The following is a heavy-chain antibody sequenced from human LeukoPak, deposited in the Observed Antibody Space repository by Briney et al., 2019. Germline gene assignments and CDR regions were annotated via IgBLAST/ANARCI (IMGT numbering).Heavy chain of an antibody. V-gene: IGHV4-30-2*01. CDR1: GGSISSGGYS. CDR3: ARVSGRGYLDY. J-gene: IGHJ4*02. Sequence: SQTLSLTCAVSGGSISSGGYSWSWIRQPPGQGLEWIGYIYHSGSTYYNPSLKSRVTISVDRSKNQFSLKLSSVTAADTAVYYCARVSGRGYLDYWGQGTLVTVSS. CDR2: IYHSGST.